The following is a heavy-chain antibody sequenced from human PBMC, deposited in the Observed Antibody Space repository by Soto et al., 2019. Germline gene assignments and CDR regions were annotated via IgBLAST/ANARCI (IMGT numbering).Heavy chain of an antibody. D-gene: IGHD3-10*01. CDR1: GFTFSDYY. Sequence: QVQLVESGGGLVKPGGSLRLSCAASGFTFSDYYMSWIRQAPGKGLAWVSYISSSGSTIYYADSVKGRFTISRDNAKNSLYLQMNSLRAEDTAVYYWARDPLIADYYGSGIVYFDYWGQGTLVTVSS. CDR3: ARDPLIADYYGSGIVYFDY. CDR2: ISSSGSTI. V-gene: IGHV3-11*01. J-gene: IGHJ4*02.